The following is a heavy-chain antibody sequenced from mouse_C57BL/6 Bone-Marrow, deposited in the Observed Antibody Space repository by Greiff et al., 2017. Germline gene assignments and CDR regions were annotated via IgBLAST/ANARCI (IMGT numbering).Heavy chain of an antibody. J-gene: IGHJ2*01. V-gene: IGHV1-15*01. CDR2: IDPETGGT. CDR1: GYTFTDYE. Sequence: VQLQQSGAELVRPGASVTLSCKASGYTFTDYEMHWVKQTPVHGLEWIGAIDPETGGTAYNQKFKGKAILTADESSTTAYMGRRSLPSDDSAVYYCTKGDGSSPFDYWGQGTTLTVSS. D-gene: IGHD1-1*01. CDR3: TKGDGSSPFDY.